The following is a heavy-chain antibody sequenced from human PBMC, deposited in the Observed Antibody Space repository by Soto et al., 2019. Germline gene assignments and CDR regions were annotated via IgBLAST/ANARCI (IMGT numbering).Heavy chain of an antibody. V-gene: IGHV3-30*18. J-gene: IGHJ6*02. CDR3: AKEGVSFSTSCSRCYGLDV. CDR2: LSHDGSNK. CDR1: RFTFSTYG. Sequence: QVQLVESGRGVVQPGRSLRLSCAASRFTFSTYGMHWVRQAPGKGLEWVAALSHDGSNKYYAGSVKGRFTISRDNSKNTLYLEMDSLRLDDTAVYYCAKEGVSFSTSCSRCYGLDVWGQGTPVTVSS. D-gene: IGHD2-2*01.